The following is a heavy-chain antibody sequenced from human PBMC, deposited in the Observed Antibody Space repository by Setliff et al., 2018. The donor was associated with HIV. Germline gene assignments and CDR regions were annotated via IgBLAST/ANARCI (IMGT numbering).Heavy chain of an antibody. V-gene: IGHV4-39*01. J-gene: IGHJ4*02. CDR3: ARSQPDTIFGVVIFDY. Sequence: PSETLSLTCTVYGGFIKNSNYYWGWIRQPPGKGLEWIGNIHYSGSTYYNPSLKSRVTISVDTSKNQFSLKLSSVTAADRAVYYCARSQPDTIFGVVIFDYWGQGKMVTV. CDR1: GGFIKNSNYY. CDR2: IHYSGST. D-gene: IGHD3-3*01.